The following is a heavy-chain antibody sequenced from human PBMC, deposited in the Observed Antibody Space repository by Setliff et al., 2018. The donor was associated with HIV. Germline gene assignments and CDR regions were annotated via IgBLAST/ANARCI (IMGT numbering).Heavy chain of an antibody. J-gene: IGHJ5*02. V-gene: IGHV3-48*03. Sequence: PGGSLRLSCAASGFTFSSYAMHWVRQAPGKGLEWVSYISSTGSTIDYSDSVKGRFTIARDNDESSLYLQMNSLRAEDTAVYYCASPAYSSGWYGHWGQGTLVTVSS. D-gene: IGHD3-22*01. CDR2: ISSTGSTI. CDR3: ASPAYSSGWYGH. CDR1: GFTFSSYA.